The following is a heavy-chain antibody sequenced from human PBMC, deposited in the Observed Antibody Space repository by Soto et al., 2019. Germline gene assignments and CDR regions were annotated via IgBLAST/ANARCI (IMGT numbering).Heavy chain of an antibody. Sequence: EVLLLDSGGGLVQPGGSLRLSCAASGFTFSNYAMTWVRQAPGKGPEWISTVNNGGGGTYYADSVKGRFTISRDTSKNTLYLRVSSLRAEDTAVYYCAKERLGRGIDYWGQGILVTVSS. CDR1: GFTFSNYA. J-gene: IGHJ4*02. CDR3: AKERLGRGIDY. CDR2: VNNGGGGT. D-gene: IGHD3-10*01. V-gene: IGHV3-23*01.